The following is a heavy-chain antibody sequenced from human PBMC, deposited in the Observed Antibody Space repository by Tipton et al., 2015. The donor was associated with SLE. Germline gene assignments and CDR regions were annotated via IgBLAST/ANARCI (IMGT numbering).Heavy chain of an antibody. Sequence: TLSLTCAVYGGSFSDYSWIWIRQPPGKGLEWIGYIYHSGSTYYNPSLKSRVTISVDRSKNQFSLKLSSVTAADTAVYYCARALLWFGSTYFDIWGQGTMVTVSS. V-gene: IGHV4-30-2*01. J-gene: IGHJ3*02. CDR3: ARALLWFGSTYFDI. CDR1: GGSFSDYS. CDR2: IYHSGST. D-gene: IGHD3-10*01.